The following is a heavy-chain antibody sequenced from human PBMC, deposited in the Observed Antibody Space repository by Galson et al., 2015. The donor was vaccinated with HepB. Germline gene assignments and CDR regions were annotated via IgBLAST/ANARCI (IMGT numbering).Heavy chain of an antibody. CDR1: GVTLNSYT. V-gene: IGHV1-69*13. Sequence: SVKVSCKASGVTLNSYTVTWVRQAPGQGLQWMGGIIPFSGVVNYAQQFQGRLTITADESRRTAYMELSSLKSEDTAVYCCARGNPITVYWGQGTLVTVSS. CDR3: ARGNPITVY. D-gene: IGHD3-3*01. CDR2: IIPFSGVV. J-gene: IGHJ4*02.